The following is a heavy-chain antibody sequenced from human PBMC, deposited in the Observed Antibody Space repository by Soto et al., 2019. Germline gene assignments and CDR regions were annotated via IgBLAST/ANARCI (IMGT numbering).Heavy chain of an antibody. D-gene: IGHD2-2*03. V-gene: IGHV1-69*01. CDR2: IIPIFGTA. Sequence: QVQLVQSGAEVKKPGSSVKVSCKASGGTFSSYAISWVRQAPGQGLEWMRGIIPIFGTANYAQKFQGRVTITADESTSTAYMELSSLRSEDTAVYYCARYGGYYSSTSCYGYYYYGMDVWGQGTTVTVSS. J-gene: IGHJ6*02. CDR1: GGTFSSYA. CDR3: ARYGGYYSSTSCYGYYYYGMDV.